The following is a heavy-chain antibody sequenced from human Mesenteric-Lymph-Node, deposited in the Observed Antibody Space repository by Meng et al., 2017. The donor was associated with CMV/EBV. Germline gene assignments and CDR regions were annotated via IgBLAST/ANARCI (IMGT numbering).Heavy chain of an antibody. J-gene: IGHJ4*02. Sequence: GYTFTGYYMHWVRQAPGQGLEWMGWINPNSGGTNYAQKFQGRVTMTRDTSISTAYMELSRLRSDDTAVYYCARDLRRYYYGSGTDYWGQGTLVTVSS. V-gene: IGHV1-2*02. D-gene: IGHD3-10*01. CDR1: GYTFTGYY. CDR2: INPNSGGT. CDR3: ARDLRRYYYGSGTDY.